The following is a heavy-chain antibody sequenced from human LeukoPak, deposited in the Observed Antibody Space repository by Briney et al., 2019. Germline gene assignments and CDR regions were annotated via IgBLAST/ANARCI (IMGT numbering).Heavy chain of an antibody. V-gene: IGHV2-5*02. J-gene: IGHJ5*02. CDR3: AHRDITTVVNNWFDP. CDR2: IYWDDDK. CDR1: GFSLSTSGVG. D-gene: IGHD4-23*01. Sequence: SGPTLVNPTQTLTLTSSFSGFSLSTSGVGVGWIRQPPGKALEWLALIYWDDDKRYSPSLKNRLTITKVTSKNQVVLTMTNMDPVDTATYYCAHRDITTVVNNWFDPWGQGTLVTVSS.